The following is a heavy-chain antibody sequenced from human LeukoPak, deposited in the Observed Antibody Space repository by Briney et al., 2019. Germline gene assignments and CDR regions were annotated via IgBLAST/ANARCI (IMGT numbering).Heavy chain of an antibody. D-gene: IGHD1-1*01. CDR1: GYTFTSYG. CDR3: ARAAVQDRYRARNFQH. CDR2: ISAYNGNT. V-gene: IGHV1-18*01. J-gene: IGHJ1*01. Sequence: GASVKVSCKASGYTFTSYGISWVRQAPGQGLEWMGWISAYNGNTNYAQKPQGRVTMTTDTSTSTAYMELRSLRSDDTAVYYCARAAVQDRYRARNFQHWGQGTLVTVSS.